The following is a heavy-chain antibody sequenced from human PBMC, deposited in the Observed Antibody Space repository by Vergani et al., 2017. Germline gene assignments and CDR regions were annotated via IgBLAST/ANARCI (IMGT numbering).Heavy chain of an antibody. CDR1: GYTFTDYY. CDR2: INPKSGGT. V-gene: IGHV1-2*02. Sequence: QVQLVQSGAEVKKSGASVKVSCKASGYTFTDYYMHWVRQAPGQGLEWMGWINPKSGGTNYAQKFQGRVTMTRDTSISTAYMELSRLRSDDTAVYYCARDPDTSGYYGDAFDIWGQGTMVTVSS. J-gene: IGHJ3*02. D-gene: IGHD3-22*01. CDR3: ARDPDTSGYYGDAFDI.